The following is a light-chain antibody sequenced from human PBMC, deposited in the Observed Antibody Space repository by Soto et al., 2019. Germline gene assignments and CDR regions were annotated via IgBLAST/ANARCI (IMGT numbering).Light chain of an antibody. CDR3: SSFTSSSTLV. Sequence: QSALTQPASVSGSPGQSIAISCTGTSGDVGAYNYVSWYQQHPGKAPKLMIYDVSYRPSGVSNRFSGSKSGNTASLTISGLQAEDEADYFCSSFTSSSTLVFGGGTQLTVL. CDR2: DVS. V-gene: IGLV2-14*01. CDR1: SGDVGAYNY. J-gene: IGLJ2*01.